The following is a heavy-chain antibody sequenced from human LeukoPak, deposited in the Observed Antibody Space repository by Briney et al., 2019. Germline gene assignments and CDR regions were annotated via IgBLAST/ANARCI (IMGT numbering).Heavy chain of an antibody. CDR2: ISAYNGNT. V-gene: IGHV1-18*01. J-gene: IGHJ4*02. Sequence: ASVKVSCKASGYTFTSYGISWVRQAPGQGPEWMGWISAYNGNTNYAQKLQGRVTMTTDTSTSTAYMELRSLRSDDTAVYYCATSDSRSGWYGGYYFDYWGQGTLVTVSS. D-gene: IGHD6-19*01. CDR1: GYTFTSYG. CDR3: ATSDSRSGWYGGYYFDY.